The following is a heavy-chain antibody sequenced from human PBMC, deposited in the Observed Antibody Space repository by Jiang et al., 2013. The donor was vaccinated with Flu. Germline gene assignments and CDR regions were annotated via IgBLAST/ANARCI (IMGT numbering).Heavy chain of an antibody. D-gene: IGHD3-22*01. CDR3: VREYYTFYHDNSGYRMFDY. Sequence: LEWVSYISSSGDATQYADSVKGRFTISRDNDKNALYLQMDSLRAEDTAVYYCVREYYTFYHDNSGYRMFDYWGQGILVTVSS. J-gene: IGHJ4*02. V-gene: IGHV3-11*01. CDR2: ISSSGDAT.